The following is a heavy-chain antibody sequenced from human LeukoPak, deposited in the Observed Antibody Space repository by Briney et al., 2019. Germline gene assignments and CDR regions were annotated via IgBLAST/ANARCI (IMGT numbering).Heavy chain of an antibody. CDR3: ARAFMGYYYMDV. Sequence: SETLSLTCAVYGGSFSGSYWSWIRQPPGKGLEWIGEINHSGSTNYNPSLKSRVTMSVDTSKNQFSLKLSSVTAADTAVYYCARAFMGYYYMDVWGKGTTVTVSS. D-gene: IGHD3-16*01. CDR1: GGSFSGSY. J-gene: IGHJ6*03. CDR2: INHSGST. V-gene: IGHV4-34*01.